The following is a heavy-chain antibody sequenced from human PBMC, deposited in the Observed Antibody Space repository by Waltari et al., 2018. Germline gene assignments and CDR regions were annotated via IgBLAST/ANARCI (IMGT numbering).Heavy chain of an antibody. J-gene: IGHJ4*02. Sequence: QVQLQESGPGLVKPSQTLSLTCTVSGGSISSGSYYWSWIRQPAGKGLEWIGRIYTSGSTNYNPSLKSRVTISVDTSKNQFSLKLSSVTAADTAVYYCARDIAVAGGSDYWGQGTLVTVSS. V-gene: IGHV4-61*02. CDR1: GGSISSGSYY. CDR2: IYTSGST. D-gene: IGHD6-19*01. CDR3: ARDIAVAGGSDY.